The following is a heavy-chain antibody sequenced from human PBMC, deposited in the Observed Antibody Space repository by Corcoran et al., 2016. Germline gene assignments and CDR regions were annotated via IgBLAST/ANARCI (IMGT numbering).Heavy chain of an antibody. CDR3: ARDRAAAPVRGFDP. D-gene: IGHD3-10*01. Sequence: QVQLQQSGPGLVKPSQTLSLTCAISGDSVSSNSAAWNWIRQSSSRGLEWLGRTYYRSKWDNDYAVSVKSRITINPDTSKNQFSLQLNSVTPEDTGGYYCARDRAAAPVRGFDPWGQGTRVTVSS. CDR2: TYYRSKWDN. V-gene: IGHV6-1*01. CDR1: GDSVSSNSAA. J-gene: IGHJ5*02.